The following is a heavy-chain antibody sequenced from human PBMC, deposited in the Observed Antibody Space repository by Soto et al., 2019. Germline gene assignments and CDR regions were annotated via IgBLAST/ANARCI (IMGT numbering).Heavy chain of an antibody. CDR1: GFTFSSYA. D-gene: IGHD3-3*01. J-gene: IGHJ6*02. Sequence: GGSLRLSCAASGFTFSSYAMHWVRQAPGKGLELVAVISYDGSNKYYADSVKGRFTISRDNSKNTLYLQMNSLRAEDTAVYYCARGSITIFGVVRGTYYGMDVWGQGTTVTVSS. V-gene: IGHV3-30-3*01. CDR2: ISYDGSNK. CDR3: ARGSITIFGVVRGTYYGMDV.